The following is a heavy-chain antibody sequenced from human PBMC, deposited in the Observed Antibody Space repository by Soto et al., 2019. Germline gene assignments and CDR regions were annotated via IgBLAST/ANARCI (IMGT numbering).Heavy chain of an antibody. J-gene: IGHJ6*03. CDR1: GFTFRSYA. D-gene: IGHD3-3*01. CDR3: ARGLRLYYMDV. Sequence: GGSLRLSCAASGFTFRSYAMTWVRQAPGKGLEWVAVIWYDGSNKYYADSVKGRFTISRDNSKNTLYLQMNSLRAEDTAVYYCARGLRLYYMDVWGKGTTVTVSS. CDR2: IWYDGSNK. V-gene: IGHV3-33*08.